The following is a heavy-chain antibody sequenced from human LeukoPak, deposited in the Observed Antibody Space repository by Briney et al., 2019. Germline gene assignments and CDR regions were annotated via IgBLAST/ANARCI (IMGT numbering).Heavy chain of an antibody. CDR2: IIPIFGTA. V-gene: IGHV1-69*13. CDR3: ARDRDRDGYNYDY. Sequence: SVKVSCKASGGTFSSYAISWVRQAPGQGLEWMGGIIPIFGTANYAQKFQGRVTITADESTSTAYMELSSLRSEDTAVYYCARDRDRDGYNYDYWGQGTLVTVSS. J-gene: IGHJ4*02. CDR1: GGTFSSYA. D-gene: IGHD5-24*01.